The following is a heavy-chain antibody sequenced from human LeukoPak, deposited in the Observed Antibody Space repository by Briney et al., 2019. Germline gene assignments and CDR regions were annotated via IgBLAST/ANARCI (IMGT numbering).Heavy chain of an antibody. Sequence: SETLSLTCTVSDGSISSSSYNWGWIRQPPGKGLEWIGSIWYSGSTYYNPSLKSRVTMSVDTSKNQFSLKSSSVTAADTAVYLIPKHLQYYHTSCYYYINYVDYWGQGTLVTVSS. CDR1: DGSISSSSYN. CDR2: IWYSGST. J-gene: IGHJ4*02. V-gene: IGHV4-39*01. CDR3: PKHLQYYHTSCYYYINYVDY. D-gene: IGHD3-22*01.